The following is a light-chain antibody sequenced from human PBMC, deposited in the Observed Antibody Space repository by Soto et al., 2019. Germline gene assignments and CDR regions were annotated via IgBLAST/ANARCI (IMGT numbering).Light chain of an antibody. CDR2: GVS. CDR3: SSYAGSNNNV. J-gene: IGLJ1*01. CDR1: SSDVGGYNY. Sequence: QSVLTQPASVSGSPGQSITISCTGTSSDVGGYNYVSWYQQHPGKAPKLMIYGVSNRPSGVSSRFSGSKSGNTASLTISGLQAEDEADFYCSSYAGSNNNVFGTGTKVTVL. V-gene: IGLV2-14*01.